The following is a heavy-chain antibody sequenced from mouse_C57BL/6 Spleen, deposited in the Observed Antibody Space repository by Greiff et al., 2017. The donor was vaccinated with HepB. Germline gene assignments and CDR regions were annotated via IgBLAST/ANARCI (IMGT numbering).Heavy chain of an antibody. CDR3: ARSGSSYLYAMDY. CDR2: INPNNGGT. J-gene: IGHJ4*01. CDR1: GYTFTDYY. D-gene: IGHD1-1*01. Sequence: EVQLQQSGPELVKPGASVKISCKASGYTFTDYYMNWVKQSHGKSLEWIGDINPNNGGTSYNQKFKGKATLTVDKSSSTAYMELRSLTSEDSAVYYCARSGSSYLYAMDYWGQRTSVTVSS. V-gene: IGHV1-26*01.